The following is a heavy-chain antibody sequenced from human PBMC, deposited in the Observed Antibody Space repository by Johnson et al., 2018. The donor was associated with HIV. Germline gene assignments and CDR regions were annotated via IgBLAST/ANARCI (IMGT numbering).Heavy chain of an antibody. D-gene: IGHD3-22*01. V-gene: IGHV3-30-3*01. CDR1: GFTFSSYA. CDR3: AREKSYYYDSSCYPDTFDI. J-gene: IGHJ3*02. Sequence: QVQLVESGGGVVQPGRSQRLSCAASGFTFSSYAMNWVRQAPGKGLEWVAVLSYDGSNTYYADSVKGRFTISRDNSKNTLYLQMNSLRAEDTAVYYCAREKSYYYDSSCYPDTFDIWGQGTMVTVSS. CDR2: LSYDGSNT.